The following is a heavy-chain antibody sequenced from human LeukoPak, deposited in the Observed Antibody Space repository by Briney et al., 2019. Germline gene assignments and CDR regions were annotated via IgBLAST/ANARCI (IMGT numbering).Heavy chain of an antibody. Sequence: GASVKVSCKASGHTFTGYYMNWVRQAPGQGLEWMGWINPKSGGTDYAQKFQGRVTMTRDTSISTAYMELSRLRSDDTAVYYCARDLDGMDVWGQGTTVTVSS. D-gene: IGHD3-16*01. CDR3: ARDLDGMDV. V-gene: IGHV1-2*02. CDR1: GHTFTGYY. CDR2: INPKSGGT. J-gene: IGHJ6*02.